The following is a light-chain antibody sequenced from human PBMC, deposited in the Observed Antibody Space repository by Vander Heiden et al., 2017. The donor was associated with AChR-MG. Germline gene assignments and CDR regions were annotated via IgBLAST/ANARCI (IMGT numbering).Light chain of an antibody. CDR1: SLRNLF. CDR2: GKI. V-gene: IGLV3-19*01. J-gene: IGLJ2*01. Sequence: SSELTQDPAVPVVLGKTVTLTCQGESLRNLFARWYQHKPEHAPLLAIYGKIHRPSGCPDRISGSSSRDTASFTITGAQSEDEAGYYCTSRDSSGDHLVFGEGTKLTVL. CDR3: TSRDSSGDHLV.